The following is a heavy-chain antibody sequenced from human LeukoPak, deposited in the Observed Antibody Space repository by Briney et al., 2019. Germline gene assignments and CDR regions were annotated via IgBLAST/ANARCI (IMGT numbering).Heavy chain of an antibody. Sequence: GASVKVSCKASGGTFSSYAISWVRQAPGQGLEWMGGIIPIFGTANYAQKFQGRVTITADESTSTAYMELSSLRSEDTAVYYCARGSFIAAVKAYFDYWGQGTLVTVSS. CDR3: ARGSFIAAVKAYFDY. CDR2: IIPIFGTA. D-gene: IGHD6-25*01. CDR1: GGTFSSYA. V-gene: IGHV1-69*13. J-gene: IGHJ4*02.